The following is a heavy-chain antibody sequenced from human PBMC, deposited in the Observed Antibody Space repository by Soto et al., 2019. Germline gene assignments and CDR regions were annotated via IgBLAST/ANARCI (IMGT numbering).Heavy chain of an antibody. CDR3: ARDNSGWSDF. V-gene: IGHV1-3*01. CDR1: GYTFTRYV. Sequence: QVQLVQSGAEVKKSGASVKVSCKASGYTFTRYVMHWLRQAPGQRLEWMGWIDAGNGNTGYLQKFQGRVTITRDTSANTAYMELSSLRSEDTAVYYCARDNSGWSDFWGQGTLVTVSS. D-gene: IGHD6-19*01. J-gene: IGHJ4*02. CDR2: IDAGNGNT.